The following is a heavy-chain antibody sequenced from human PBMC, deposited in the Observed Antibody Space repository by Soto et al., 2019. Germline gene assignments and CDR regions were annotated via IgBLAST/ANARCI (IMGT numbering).Heavy chain of an antibody. V-gene: IGHV3-23*01. CDR1: GFTFSTYA. J-gene: IGHJ4*02. CDR2: IGPSGAGT. Sequence: EVQLLESGGGLVQPGGSLRLSCAASGFTFSTYAMSWVRQAPGKGLEWVSGIGPSGAGTYYAESVKGRFTISRDNSKNTLHLQMNTLSAEDTAVYYCALRKTGSFFDYWGQGTLVTVSS. CDR3: ALRKTGSFFDY. D-gene: IGHD3-10*01.